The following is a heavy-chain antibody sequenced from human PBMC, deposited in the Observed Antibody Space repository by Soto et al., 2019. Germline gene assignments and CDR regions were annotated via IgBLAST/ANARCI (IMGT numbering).Heavy chain of an antibody. V-gene: IGHV4-39*01. Sequence: QLQLQESGPGLVKPSETLSLTCTVSGGSISSSSYYWGWIRQPPGKGLEWIGSIYYSGSTYYNPSLKSRVTISVDTSKNQFSLKLSSVTAADTAVYYCASLAGRGLFDYWGQGTLVTVSS. CDR1: GGSISSSSYY. J-gene: IGHJ4*02. D-gene: IGHD3-22*01. CDR2: IYYSGST. CDR3: ASLAGRGLFDY.